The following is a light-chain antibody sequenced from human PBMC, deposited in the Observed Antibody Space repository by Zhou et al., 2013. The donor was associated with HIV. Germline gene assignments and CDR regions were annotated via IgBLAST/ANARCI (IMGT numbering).Light chain of an antibody. CDR1: QSINTW. V-gene: IGKV1-5*03. CDR3: LQHNSYPWT. CDR2: RAS. J-gene: IGKJ1*01. Sequence: DIQMTQSPSTLSASVGDRVTFTCRASQSINTWLAWYQQKPGKAPKLLIYRASRLQSGVPSRFSGSGSGTEFTLTISSLQPDDFATYYCLQHNSYPWTFGQGPKVGNQT.